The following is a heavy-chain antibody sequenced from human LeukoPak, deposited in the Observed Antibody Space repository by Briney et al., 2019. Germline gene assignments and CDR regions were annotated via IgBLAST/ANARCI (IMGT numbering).Heavy chain of an antibody. D-gene: IGHD2-8*01. J-gene: IGHJ4*02. CDR1: GFTFTNYW. CDR3: AKDPDCTSGVCYTFFDY. Sequence: GGSLRLSCAASGFTFTNYWMSWVRQAPGKGLELVANIKQDRSEKYYVDSVKGRFTIFRDNAKNSLYLQMNSLRAEDTAVYYCAKDPDCTSGVCYTFFDYWGQGTLVTVSS. CDR2: IKQDRSEK. V-gene: IGHV3-7*03.